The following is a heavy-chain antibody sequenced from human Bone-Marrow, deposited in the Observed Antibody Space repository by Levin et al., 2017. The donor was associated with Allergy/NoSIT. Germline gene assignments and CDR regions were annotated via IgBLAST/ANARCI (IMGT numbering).Heavy chain of an antibody. J-gene: IGHJ4*02. CDR3: ARGRSGGYVSGYGDYFSPYYFDY. D-gene: IGHD4-17*01. CDR2: IGTAGDP. Sequence: PGGSLRLSCAASGFTFSSYDMHWVRQATGKGLEWVSAIGTAGDPYYPGSVKGRFTISRENAKNSLYLQMNSLRAGDTAVYYCARGRSGGYVSGYGDYFSPYYFDYWGQGTLVTVSS. CDR1: GFTFSSYD. V-gene: IGHV3-13*05.